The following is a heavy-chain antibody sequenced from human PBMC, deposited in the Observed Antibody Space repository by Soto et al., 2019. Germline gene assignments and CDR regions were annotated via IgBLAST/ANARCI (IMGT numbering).Heavy chain of an antibody. D-gene: IGHD2-8*01. Sequence: QVQLQESGPGLVTPSETLSLTCTVSGGSISTYYWTWIRQSPEKGLEWLGNIYYSGSTNYSPSLNSRLPISLDTSNNQFSLNLRSVTAADTAVYYCARESRCVNGACGNVFDIWGRGTKVTVSS. CDR2: IYYSGST. CDR1: GGSISTYY. J-gene: IGHJ3*02. CDR3: ARESRCVNGACGNVFDI. V-gene: IGHV4-59*12.